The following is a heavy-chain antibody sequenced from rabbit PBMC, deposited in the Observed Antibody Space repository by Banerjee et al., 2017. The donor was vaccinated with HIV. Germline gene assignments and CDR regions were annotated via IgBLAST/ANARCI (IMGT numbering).Heavy chain of an antibody. CDR2: IYAGSSDIT. CDR3: ARTDNIFVSSSGYIPDTFDP. Sequence: QEQLEESGGDLVKPGASLTLTCTASGFSFSSSYWICWVRQAPGKGLEWIACIYAGSSDITYYASWAKGRFTISKTSSTTVTLQMTSLTAADTATYFCARTDNIFVSSSGYIPDTFDPWGQGTLVTVS. D-gene: IGHD1-1*01. V-gene: IGHV1S45*01. CDR1: GFSFSSSYW. J-gene: IGHJ2*01.